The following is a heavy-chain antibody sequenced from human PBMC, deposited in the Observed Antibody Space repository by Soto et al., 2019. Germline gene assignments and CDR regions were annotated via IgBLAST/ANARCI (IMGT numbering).Heavy chain of an antibody. CDR2: IYYSGST. CDR3: ARGSRGIVADY. CDR1: GGSISSGGYY. J-gene: IGHJ4*02. V-gene: IGHV4-31*03. D-gene: IGHD3-22*01. Sequence: PSETLSLTCTVSGGSISSGGYYWSWIRQHPGKGLEWIGYIYYSGSTYYNPSLKSRVTISVDTSKNQFSLKLSSVTAADTAVYYCARGSRGIVADYWGQGTLVTVSS.